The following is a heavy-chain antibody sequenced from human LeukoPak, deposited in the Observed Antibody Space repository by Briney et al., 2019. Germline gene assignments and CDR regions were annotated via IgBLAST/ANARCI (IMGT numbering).Heavy chain of an antibody. CDR1: GGSFSGYY. CDR3: ARDYMGCSGGSCYSS. V-gene: IGHV4-34*01. Sequence: SETLSLTCAVYGGSFSGYYWSWIRQSPGKGLEWIGEINHSGSTNYNPSLKSRVTISVDTSKNQFSLKLSSVTAADTAVYYCARDYMGCSGGSCYSSWGQGTLVTVSS. J-gene: IGHJ5*02. D-gene: IGHD2-15*01. CDR2: INHSGST.